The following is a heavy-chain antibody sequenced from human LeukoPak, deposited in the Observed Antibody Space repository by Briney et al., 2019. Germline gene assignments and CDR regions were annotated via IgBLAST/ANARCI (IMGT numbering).Heavy chain of an antibody. V-gene: IGHV3-13*01. CDR3: AREGSTSSKSYYYGMDV. CDR2: IGTAGDT. D-gene: IGHD2-2*01. J-gene: IGHJ6*02. Sequence: GGSLRLSCAASGFTLSSYDMHWVRQATGKGLEWVSAIGTAGDTYYPGSVKGRFTISRENAKNSLYLQMNSLRAGDTAVYYCAREGSTSSKSYYYGMDVWGQGTTVTVSS. CDR1: GFTLSSYD.